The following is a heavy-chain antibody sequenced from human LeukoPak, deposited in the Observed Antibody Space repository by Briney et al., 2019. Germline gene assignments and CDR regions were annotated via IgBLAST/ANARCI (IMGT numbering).Heavy chain of an antibody. CDR1: GFTFSSYA. D-gene: IGHD2-2*02. CDR3: TAAIHTYNWFDP. V-gene: IGHV3-30-3*01. J-gene: IGHJ5*02. Sequence: GGSLRLSCAASGFTFSSYAMHWVRQAPGKGLEWVAVISYDGSNKYYADSVKGRFTISRDNSKNTLYVEMNSLRAEDTAVYYCTAAIHTYNWFDPWGQGTLVTVSS. CDR2: ISYDGSNK.